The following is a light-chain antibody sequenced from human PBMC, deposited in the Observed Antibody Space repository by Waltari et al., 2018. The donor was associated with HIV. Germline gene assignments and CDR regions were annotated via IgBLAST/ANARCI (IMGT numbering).Light chain of an antibody. CDR2: GVT. V-gene: IGLV2-11*01. CDR1: SRDVGAYDY. Sequence: QSALTQPRSVSGSPGQSVTISCTGTSRDVGAYDYVSWYQQYPGKAPKVILYGVTKRPSGIPDRFSGSKSGSTASLTISGPQAEDEADYFCSSYAGRYTVVFGGGTKLTVL. J-gene: IGLJ2*01. CDR3: SSYAGRYTVV.